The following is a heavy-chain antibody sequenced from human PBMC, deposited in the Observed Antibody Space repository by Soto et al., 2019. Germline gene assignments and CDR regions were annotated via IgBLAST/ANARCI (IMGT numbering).Heavy chain of an antibody. CDR2: IGGGGGST. V-gene: IGHV3-23*01. Sequence: EVQLLESGGGLVQTGGSLRLSCAASGFTFSNYAMGWVRQAPGEGLEWVSAIGGGGGSTYYADSVRGRFTISRDKSKNTLYLQMNSLRADDTAVYHGSKAAEAVDGTVYDYWGQGTLVTVSS. J-gene: IGHJ4*02. D-gene: IGHD6-19*01. CDR1: GFTFSNYA. CDR3: SKAAEAVDGTVYDY.